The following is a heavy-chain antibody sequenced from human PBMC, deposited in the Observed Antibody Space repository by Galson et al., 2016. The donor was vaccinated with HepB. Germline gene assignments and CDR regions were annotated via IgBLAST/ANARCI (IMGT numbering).Heavy chain of an antibody. J-gene: IGHJ5*02. CDR3: TKVRDGGMFDR. Sequence: SETLSLTCTVSSGAISIYYWTWIRQSPGKGLEWIGYVFHDGSTDYTPSLNGRVTMSLDTSRNQFSLRLNSVTAADTAVYYCTKVRDGGMFDRWGQGILVTVSS. CDR2: VFHDGST. V-gene: IGHV4-59*01. D-gene: IGHD5-24*01. CDR1: SGAISIYY.